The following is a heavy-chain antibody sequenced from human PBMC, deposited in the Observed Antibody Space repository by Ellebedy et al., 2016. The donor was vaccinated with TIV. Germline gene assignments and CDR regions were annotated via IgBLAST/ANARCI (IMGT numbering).Heavy chain of an antibody. D-gene: IGHD2-15*01. CDR1: GSTANNNY. J-gene: IGHJ4*02. V-gene: IGHV3-53*01. CDR3: ARDRHCVGGRCYSV. CDR2: IYSGGDR. Sequence: PGGSLRLSCAASGSTANNNYMRWFRQAPGKGLEWASLIYSGGDRYYADSGKGRFTISRDNSNNTVYLQMNSLRVEDTAVYYCARDRHCVGGRCYSVWGQGTLVTVSS.